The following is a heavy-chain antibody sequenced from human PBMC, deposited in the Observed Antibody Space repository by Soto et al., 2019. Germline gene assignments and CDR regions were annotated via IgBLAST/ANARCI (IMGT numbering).Heavy chain of an antibody. D-gene: IGHD3-10*01. CDR1: GFTFSSYG. Sequence: VQLSESGGGLVQPGGSLRLSCAASGFTFSSYGMSWVRQAPGKGLEWVSSITNSGSTTYYADSVKGRFTISRDNSKNTLYLQMNNLRAEDTAVYYCAKGTSNPDFWGQGTLVTVSS. V-gene: IGHV3-23*01. CDR3: AKGTSNPDF. J-gene: IGHJ4*02. CDR2: ITNSGSTT.